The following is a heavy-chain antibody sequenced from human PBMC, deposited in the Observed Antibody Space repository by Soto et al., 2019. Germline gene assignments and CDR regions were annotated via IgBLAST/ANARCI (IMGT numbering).Heavy chain of an antibody. Sequence: EVQLVESGGGLVQPGGSRRLSCAASGFSFRSFTMNWVRQAPGKGLEWISYITASGGTMFYADSVRGRFTISRDNAKDSLYLEMTSLRPEDTAVYYCGREDYYGSGSPDYWGRGTLVSVSS. J-gene: IGHJ4*02. V-gene: IGHV3-48*04. CDR3: GREDYYGSGSPDY. D-gene: IGHD3-10*01. CDR2: ITASGGTM. CDR1: GFSFRSFT.